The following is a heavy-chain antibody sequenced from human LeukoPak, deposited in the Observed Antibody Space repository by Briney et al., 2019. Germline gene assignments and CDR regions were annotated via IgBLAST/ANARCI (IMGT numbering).Heavy chain of an antibody. CDR3: AKDRGLGPYYFDD. CDR1: GFTFDDYA. D-gene: IGHD1-26*01. CDR2: INWNGNNI. Sequence: HSGGSLRLSCAASGFTFDDYAMHWVRQAPGKGLEWVSGINWNGNNIGYVDSVKGRFTISRDNAKNSLYLQMNSVRPEDTAFYYCAKDRGLGPYYFDDWGQGTLVTVSS. J-gene: IGHJ4*02. V-gene: IGHV3-9*01.